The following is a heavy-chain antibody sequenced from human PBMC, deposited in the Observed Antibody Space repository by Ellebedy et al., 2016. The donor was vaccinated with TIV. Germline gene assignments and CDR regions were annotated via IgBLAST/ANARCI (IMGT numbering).Heavy chain of an antibody. Sequence: GGSLRLSCAASGFTFDDYWMTWVRQAPGKGLEWVANIKHDGSDIYYADSVKGRFTISRDNAKNSLYLQMNSLRAEDTAVYYCARDLYGSGSRVDYWGQGTLVTVCS. CDR2: IKHDGSDI. D-gene: IGHD3-10*01. J-gene: IGHJ4*02. V-gene: IGHV3-7*01. CDR3: ARDLYGSGSRVDY. CDR1: GFTFDDYW.